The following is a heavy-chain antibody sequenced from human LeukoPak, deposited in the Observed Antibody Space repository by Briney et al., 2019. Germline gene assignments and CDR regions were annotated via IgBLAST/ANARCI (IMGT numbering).Heavy chain of an antibody. V-gene: IGHV1-69*04. CDR3: ARGVSYVWGSYRLPLDY. CDR1: GYTFTSYG. J-gene: IGHJ4*02. Sequence: ASVKVSCKASGYTFTSYGISWVRQAPGQGLEWMGRIIPILGIANYAQKFQGRVTITADKSTSTAYMELSSLRSEDTAVYYCARGVSYVWGSYRLPLDYWGQGTLVTVSS. CDR2: IIPILGIA. D-gene: IGHD3-16*02.